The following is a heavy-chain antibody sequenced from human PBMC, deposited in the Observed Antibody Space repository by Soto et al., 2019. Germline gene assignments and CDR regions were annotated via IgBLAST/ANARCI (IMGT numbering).Heavy chain of an antibody. J-gene: IGHJ6*04. D-gene: IGHD3-3*01. CDR3: ARDGLTAFGMIPTLDVAV. Sequence: QVQLVESGGGVVQWGGSVRLSCTASGFTFNSHTMHWVRQAPGEGLEWVAVISYDGSYKFYADSVKGRFTISRGNSKSTLYRPMNRLPAADTAIYYCARDGLTAFGMIPTLDVAVWGEGTTVTFSS. CDR1: GFTFNSHT. V-gene: IGHV3-30-3*01. CDR2: ISYDGSYK.